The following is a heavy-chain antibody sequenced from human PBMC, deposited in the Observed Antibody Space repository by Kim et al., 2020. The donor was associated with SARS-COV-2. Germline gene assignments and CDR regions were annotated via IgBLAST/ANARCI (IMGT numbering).Heavy chain of an antibody. CDR3: AKDGPLLQAVNSNDAFDI. D-gene: IGHD2-21*01. V-gene: IGHV3-30*02. Sequence: KGRFTISRDNSKNTLYLQMNSLRAEDTAVYYCAKDGPLLQAVNSNDAFDIWGQGTMVTVSS. J-gene: IGHJ3*02.